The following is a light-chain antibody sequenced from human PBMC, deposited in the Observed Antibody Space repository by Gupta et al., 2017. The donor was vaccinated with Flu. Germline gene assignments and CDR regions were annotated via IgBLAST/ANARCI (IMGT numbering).Light chain of an antibody. J-gene: IGLJ2*01. Sequence: QSALTQPASVSGSPGQSITISCTETSSDVGGYNYVSWYQQRPGKAPKLRSYDVSNRPSGVSNRFSGSKSGNTASLTISGLQAEDEADYYCSSYTSGSALVVVFGGGTKLTVL. CDR3: SSYTSGSALVVV. CDR1: SSDVGGYNY. V-gene: IGLV2-14*01. CDR2: DVS.